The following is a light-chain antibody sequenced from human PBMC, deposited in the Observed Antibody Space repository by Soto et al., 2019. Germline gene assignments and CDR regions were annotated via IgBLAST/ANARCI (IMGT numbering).Light chain of an antibody. Sequence: DIPMTQSPSSVSASVGDRVTITCRASQSVSSWLAWYQQKQGIVPELLIYAASSLQSGVPPRVSGSGSATDFTRSISSLQPEDFATYYCQQANSFPLTFGGGTKVEIK. CDR1: QSVSSW. J-gene: IGKJ4*01. CDR3: QQANSFPLT. CDR2: AAS. V-gene: IGKV1-12*01.